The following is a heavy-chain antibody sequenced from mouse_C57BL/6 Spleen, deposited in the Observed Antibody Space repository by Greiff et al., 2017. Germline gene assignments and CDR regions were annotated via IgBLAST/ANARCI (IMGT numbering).Heavy chain of an antibody. CDR3: ARERDYDDAMDY. CDR2: IYPGDGDT. Sequence: VQLQQSGAELVKPGASVKISCKASGYAFSSYWMNWVKQRPGKGLEWIGQIYPGDGDTNYNGKFKGKDTLTADKSSSTAYMQLSSLTSEDSAVYFCARERDYDDAMDYWGQGTSVTVSS. J-gene: IGHJ4*01. CDR1: GYAFSSYW. V-gene: IGHV1-80*01. D-gene: IGHD2-4*01.